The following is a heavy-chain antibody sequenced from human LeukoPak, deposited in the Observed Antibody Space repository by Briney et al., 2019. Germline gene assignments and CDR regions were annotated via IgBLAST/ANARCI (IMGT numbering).Heavy chain of an antibody. CDR2: ISYDGSNK. CDR1: GFTFSSYA. D-gene: IGHD1-1*01. J-gene: IGHJ6*03. CDR3: AREGGAGTFYYYYYYMDV. Sequence: GGSLRLSCAASGFTFSSYAMHWVRQAPGKGLEWVAVISYDGSNKYYADSVKGRFTISRDNSKNTLYLQMHSLRAEDTAVYYCAREGGAGTFYYYYYYMDVWGKGTTVTVSS. V-gene: IGHV3-30*04.